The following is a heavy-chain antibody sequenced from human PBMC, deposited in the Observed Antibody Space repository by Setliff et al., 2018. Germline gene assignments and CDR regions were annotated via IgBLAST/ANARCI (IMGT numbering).Heavy chain of an antibody. V-gene: IGHV3-23*01. Sequence: PGGSLRLSCTTSGFTFFSYTMNWVRQAPGKGLEWVSAITDDGDTTHYAGSVKGRFTIDRDNTNSKLYLQMSLRMTSVTAADTAVYYCARGRYFESSSYYFPFDYWGLGTLVTVSS. CDR3: ARGRYFESSSYYFPFDY. D-gene: IGHD3-22*01. J-gene: IGHJ4*02. CDR1: GFTFFSYT. CDR2: ITDDGDTT.